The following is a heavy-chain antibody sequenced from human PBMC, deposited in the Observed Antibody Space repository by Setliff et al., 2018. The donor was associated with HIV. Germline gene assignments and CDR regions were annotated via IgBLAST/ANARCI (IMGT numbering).Heavy chain of an antibody. D-gene: IGHD3-22*01. CDR3: ARVRLTMIMMVDYFDQ. CDR1: GGSISSGSYY. V-gene: IGHV4-61*02. Sequence: SETLSLTCNVSGGSISSGSYYWNWIRQPAGKGLEWIGRIYASGNTNYNPSLKGRVTLSADTSKNQLSLSLTSVTAADTAVYYCARVRLTMIMMVDYFDQWGQGTLVTVSS. J-gene: IGHJ4*02. CDR2: IYASGNT.